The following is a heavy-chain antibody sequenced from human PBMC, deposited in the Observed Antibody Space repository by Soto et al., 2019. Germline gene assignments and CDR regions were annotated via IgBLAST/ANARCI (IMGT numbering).Heavy chain of an antibody. CDR3: AKDYIAVAGYYYGMDV. CDR2: ISYDGSNK. D-gene: IGHD6-19*01. V-gene: IGHV3-30*18. CDR1: GFTFSSYG. J-gene: IGHJ6*02. Sequence: QVQLVESGGGVVQPGRSLRLSCAASGFTFSSYGMHWVRQAPGKGLEWVAVISYDGSNKYYADSVKGRFTISRDNSKNTLYLQMNSLRAEDTAVYYCAKDYIAVAGYYYGMDVWGQGTTVTVSS.